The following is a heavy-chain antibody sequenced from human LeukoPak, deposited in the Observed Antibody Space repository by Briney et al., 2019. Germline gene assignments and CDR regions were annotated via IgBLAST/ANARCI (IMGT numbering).Heavy chain of an antibody. Sequence: PGGSLRLSCAASGFTFSRFSMHWVRQAAGKGLEWVAVISSDGTNAYYADSVRGRFTISRDNFKNTLYLQMNSLRAEDTAVYYCAKDGGGFQGYFDYWGQGTLVTVSS. J-gene: IGHJ4*02. V-gene: IGHV3-30-3*01. CDR1: GFTFSRFS. CDR2: ISSDGTNA. D-gene: IGHD4-23*01. CDR3: AKDGGGFQGYFDY.